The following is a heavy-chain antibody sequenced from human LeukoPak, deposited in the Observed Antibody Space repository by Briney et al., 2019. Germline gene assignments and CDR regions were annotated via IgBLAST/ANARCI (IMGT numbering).Heavy chain of an antibody. V-gene: IGHV1-69*05. CDR3: ARGWAPSSGFDY. Sequence: SVKVSCKASGGTFSSNGVSWVRQAPGQGLQWMGRIIPRFGTANYAQKFQGRVTITTDESTTTVYMELSSLRSEDTAVYFCARGWAPSSGFDYWGQGTLVTVSS. CDR1: GGTFSSNG. D-gene: IGHD6-19*01. CDR2: IIPRFGTA. J-gene: IGHJ4*02.